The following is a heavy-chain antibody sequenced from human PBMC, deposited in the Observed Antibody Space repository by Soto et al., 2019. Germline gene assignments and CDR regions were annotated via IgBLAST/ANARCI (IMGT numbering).Heavy chain of an antibody. CDR2: LSGGGSTT. V-gene: IGHV3-23*01. CDR1: GFTFSLSA. J-gene: IGHJ4*02. Sequence: EVQLLESGGGFVQPGESLRLSCAASGFTFSLSAMSWVRQAPGRGLDWVSSLSGGGSTTDYADSVKGRFTISRDNSKNKVHLQINSLRAEDTAVYYCAKGPEYDILTGCDYWGQGALVTVSS. CDR3: AKGPEYDILTGCDY. D-gene: IGHD3-9*01.